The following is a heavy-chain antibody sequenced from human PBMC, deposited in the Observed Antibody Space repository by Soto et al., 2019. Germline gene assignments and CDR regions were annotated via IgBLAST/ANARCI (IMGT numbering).Heavy chain of an antibody. CDR1: GGTFSSYA. CDR2: IIPIFGTA. D-gene: IGHD2-2*01. CDR3: ARAGYCSSTSCPFDY. Sequence: ASVKVSCKASGGTFSSYAVSWVRQAPGQGLEWMGGIIPIFGTANYAQKFQGRVTITADESTSTAYMELSSLRSEDTAVYYCARAGYCSSTSCPFDYWGQGTLVTVSS. J-gene: IGHJ4*02. V-gene: IGHV1-69*13.